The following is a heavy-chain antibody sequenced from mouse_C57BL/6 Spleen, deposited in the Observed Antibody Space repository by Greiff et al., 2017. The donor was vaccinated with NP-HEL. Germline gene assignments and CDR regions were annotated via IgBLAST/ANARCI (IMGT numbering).Heavy chain of an antibody. V-gene: IGHV1-72*01. Sequence: QVQLQQPGAELVKPGASVKLSCKASGYTFTSYWMHWVKQRPGQGLEWIGRIDPDSGGTKYNEKFKSKANMTVDKPSSTAYMPVSSLTSEDTAVYYCARSGYGNPWFAYWGQGTLVTVSA. CDR2: IDPDSGGT. D-gene: IGHD2-10*02. J-gene: IGHJ3*01. CDR1: GYTFTSYW. CDR3: ARSGYGNPWFAY.